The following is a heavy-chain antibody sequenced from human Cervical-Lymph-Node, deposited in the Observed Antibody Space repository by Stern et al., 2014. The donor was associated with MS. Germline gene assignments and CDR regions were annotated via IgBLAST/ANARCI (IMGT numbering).Heavy chain of an antibody. CDR1: GFTFSSYG. V-gene: IGHV3-33*01. CDR3: AREQAAAGTYYFDY. CDR2: IWYDGSNK. J-gene: IGHJ4*02. D-gene: IGHD6-13*01. Sequence: VQLEESGGGVVQPGRSLRLSCAASGFTFSSYGMHWVRQAPGKGLEWVAVIWYDGSNKYYADSVKGRFTISRDNSKNTLYLQMNSLRAEDTAVYYCAREQAAAGTYYFDYWGQGTLVTVSS.